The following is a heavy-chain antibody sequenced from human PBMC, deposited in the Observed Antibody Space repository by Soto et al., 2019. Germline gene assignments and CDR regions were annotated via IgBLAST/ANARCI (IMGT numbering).Heavy chain of an antibody. V-gene: IGHV2-26*01. D-gene: IGHD1-26*01. CDR1: GFSLSNARMG. Sequence: QVTLKESGPVLVKPTETLTLTCTVSGFSLSNARMGVSWIRQPPGKALEWLAHIFSNDEKSYSTSLKSRLTISKDTSKSQVVLTMTNMDPVDTATYYCARITVGATYYFDYWGQGTLVTVSS. CDR3: ARITVGATYYFDY. J-gene: IGHJ4*02. CDR2: IFSNDEK.